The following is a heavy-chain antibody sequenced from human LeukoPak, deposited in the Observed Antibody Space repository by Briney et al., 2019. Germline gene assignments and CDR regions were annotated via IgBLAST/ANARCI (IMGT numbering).Heavy chain of an antibody. Sequence: SVKVSCRASGGTFSSYAISWVRQAPGQGLEWMGRIIPILGIANYAQKFQGRVTITADKSTGTAYMELSSLRSEDTAVYYCARDRQQLGPWGYYYYMDVWGKGTTVTVSS. J-gene: IGHJ6*03. CDR1: GGTFSSYA. D-gene: IGHD6-13*01. V-gene: IGHV1-69*04. CDR2: IIPILGIA. CDR3: ARDRQQLGPWGYYYYMDV.